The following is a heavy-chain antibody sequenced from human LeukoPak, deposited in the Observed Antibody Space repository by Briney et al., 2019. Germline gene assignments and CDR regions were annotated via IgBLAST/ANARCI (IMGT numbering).Heavy chain of an antibody. D-gene: IGHD6-19*01. V-gene: IGHV1-69*01. J-gene: IGHJ4*02. CDR3: ARILVEGQWLVPVDY. CDR2: IIPIFGTA. CDR1: GGTFSSYA. Sequence: SVKVSCKASGGTFSSYAISWVRQAPGQGLEWMGGIIPIFGTANYAQKFQGRVTITADESTSTAYTELSSLRSEDTAVYYCARILVEGQWLVPVDYWGQGTLVTVSS.